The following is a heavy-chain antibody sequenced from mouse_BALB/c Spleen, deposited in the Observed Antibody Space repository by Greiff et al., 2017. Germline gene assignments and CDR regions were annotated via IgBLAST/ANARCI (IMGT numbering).Heavy chain of an antibody. J-gene: IGHJ2*01. V-gene: IGHV5-6-3*01. D-gene: IGHD2-4*01. CDR1: GFTFSSYG. CDR2: INSNGGST. Sequence: EVKLVESGGGLVQPGGSLKLSCAASGFTFSSYGMSWVRQTPDKRLELVATINSNGGSTYYPDSVKGRFTISRDNAKNTLYLQMSSLKSEDTAMYYCAREGDYYDYDGFDYWGQGTTLTVSS. CDR3: AREGDYYDYDGFDY.